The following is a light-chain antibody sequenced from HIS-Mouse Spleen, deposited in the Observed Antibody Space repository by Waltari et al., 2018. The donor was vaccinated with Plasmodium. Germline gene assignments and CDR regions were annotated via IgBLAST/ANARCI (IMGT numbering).Light chain of an antibody. Sequence: DIQMTQSPPTLPTYLRDRLTTTCRASQSISSSLAWFQQKPGKAPKLLIYKASSLESGVPSRFSGSGSGTEFTLTISSLQPDDFATYYCQQYNSYPWTFGQGTKVEIK. CDR2: KAS. CDR1: QSISSS. CDR3: QQYNSYPWT. J-gene: IGKJ1*01. V-gene: IGKV1-5*03.